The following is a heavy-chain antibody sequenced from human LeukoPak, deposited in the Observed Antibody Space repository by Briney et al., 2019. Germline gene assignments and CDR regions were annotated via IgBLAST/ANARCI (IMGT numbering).Heavy chain of an antibody. Sequence: PGGSLRLSCAASGFTFSSYSMNWVRQAPGKGLEWVSSISSSSSYIYYADSVKGRFTISRDNAKNSLYLQMNSLRAEDTAVYYCARDTMYYYDSSGYYSSHVNEHDYWGQGTLVTVSS. J-gene: IGHJ4*02. CDR1: GFTFSSYS. D-gene: IGHD3-22*01. CDR3: ARDTMYYYDSSGYYSSHVNEHDY. V-gene: IGHV3-21*01. CDR2: ISSSSSYI.